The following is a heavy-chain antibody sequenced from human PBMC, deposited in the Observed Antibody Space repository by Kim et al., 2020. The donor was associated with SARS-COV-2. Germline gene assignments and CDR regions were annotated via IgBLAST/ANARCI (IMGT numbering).Heavy chain of an antibody. J-gene: IGHJ4*02. CDR3: ATGGASGCYSFNY. Sequence: GGSLRLSCAASGFTVSNAWMSWVRQAPGKGLEWVGRIRSKSDGGTTDYAAPVKGRFTISRDDSKNTLYLQMDSLKTEDTAVYYFATGGASGCYSFNYWGQGTLVTVSS. CDR2: IRSKSDGGTT. CDR1: GFTVSNAW. V-gene: IGHV3-15*01. D-gene: IGHD3-3*01.